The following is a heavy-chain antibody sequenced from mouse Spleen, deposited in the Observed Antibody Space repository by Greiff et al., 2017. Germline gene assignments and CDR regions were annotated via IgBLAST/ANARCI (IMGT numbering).Heavy chain of an antibody. CDR1: GFTFSSYG. CDR3: ARHNYFDY. Sequence: EVMLVESGGDLVKPGGSLKLSCAASGFTFSSYGMSWVRQTPDKRLEWVATISSGGSYTYYPDSVKGRFTISRDNAKNTLYLQMSSLKSEDTAMYYRARHNYFDYWGQGTTLTVSS. V-gene: IGHV5-6*01. J-gene: IGHJ2*01. CDR2: ISSGGSYT.